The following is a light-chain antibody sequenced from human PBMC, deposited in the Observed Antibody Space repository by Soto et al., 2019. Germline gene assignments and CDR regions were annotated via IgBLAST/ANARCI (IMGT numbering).Light chain of an antibody. CDR2: AAS. Sequence: DIQMTQSPSSLSASVGDRVTITCRASQDISNYLAWYQQRPGKVPQLLIFAASTLQSGVPSRFSGSGFGTEFTVTISSLQSEDFAVYYCQQYNNWPLTFGGGTKVEIK. V-gene: IGKV1-27*01. CDR1: QDISNY. J-gene: IGKJ4*01. CDR3: QQYNNWPLT.